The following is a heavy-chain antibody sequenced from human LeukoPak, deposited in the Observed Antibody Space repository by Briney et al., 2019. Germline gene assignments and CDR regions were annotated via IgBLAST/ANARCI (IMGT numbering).Heavy chain of an antibody. CDR3: ARGLLLLEWLLSPGAFDI. V-gene: IGHV3-11*01. Sequence: GGSLRLSCAASGFTFSDYYMSWIRQAPGKGLEWVSYISSSGSTIYYADSVKGRFTISRDNAKNSLYLQMNSLRAEDTAVYYCARGLLLLEWLLSPGAFDIWGQGTMVNVSS. D-gene: IGHD3-3*01. CDR2: ISSSGSTI. J-gene: IGHJ3*02. CDR1: GFTFSDYY.